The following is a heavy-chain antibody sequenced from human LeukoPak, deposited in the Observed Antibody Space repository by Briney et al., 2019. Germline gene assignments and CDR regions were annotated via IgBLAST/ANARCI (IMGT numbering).Heavy chain of an antibody. CDR2: IYSSGST. V-gene: IGHV4-39*01. J-gene: IGHJ4*02. CDR3: ARRGLGATGSDY. D-gene: IGHD1-26*01. Sequence: SETLSLTCTVSGDSISRGSYYWDWIRQPPGKGLDWIGSIYSSGSTYYSPSLKSRVTISVGTSSNQFSLKLSSVTAADMAVYYCARRGLGATGSDYWGQGTLVTVSS. CDR1: GDSISRGSYY.